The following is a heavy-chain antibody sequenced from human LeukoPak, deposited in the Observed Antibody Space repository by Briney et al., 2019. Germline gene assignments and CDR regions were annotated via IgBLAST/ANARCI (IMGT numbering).Heavy chain of an antibody. J-gene: IGHJ4*02. V-gene: IGHV1-2*02. Sequence: SVKVSCKASGGTFSSYAISWVRQAPGQGLEWMGWINPKSGGINYTQNFQGRVTLTRDTSINTAYMELSRLTSDDTAVYFCARDNRDYFDYWGQGTLVTVSS. CDR2: INPKSGGI. CDR3: ARDNRDYFDY. CDR1: GGTFSSYA.